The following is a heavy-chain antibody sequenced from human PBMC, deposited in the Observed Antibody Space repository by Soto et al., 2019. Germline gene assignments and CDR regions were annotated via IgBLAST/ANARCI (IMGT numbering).Heavy chain of an antibody. CDR1: GYSISTGYY. D-gene: IGHD6-6*01. V-gene: IGHV4-38-2*01. Sequence: SETLSLTCAVSGYSISTGYYWGWIRQPPGKGLEWIGSIFHSGRTYYNPSLKSRLTISVDTSKNQFSLKLSSVTAADTAVYYCARARLEYSSSSPLTYYYYYGMDVWGQGTTVTVSS. J-gene: IGHJ6*02. CDR3: ARARLEYSSSSPLTYYYYYGMDV. CDR2: IFHSGRT.